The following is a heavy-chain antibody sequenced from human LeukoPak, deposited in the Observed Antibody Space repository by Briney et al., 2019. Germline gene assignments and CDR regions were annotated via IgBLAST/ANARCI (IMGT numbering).Heavy chain of an antibody. J-gene: IGHJ3*02. CDR2: INHSGST. V-gene: IGHV4-34*01. CDR3: ASYGDYDKKDAFDI. Sequence: SETLSLTCAVYGGSFSGYYWSWIRQPPGKGLEWIGEINHSGSTNYNPSLKSRVTISVDTSKNQFSLKLSSVTAADTAVYYCASYGDYDKKDAFDIWGQGTMVTVSS. D-gene: IGHD4-17*01. CDR1: GGSFSGYY.